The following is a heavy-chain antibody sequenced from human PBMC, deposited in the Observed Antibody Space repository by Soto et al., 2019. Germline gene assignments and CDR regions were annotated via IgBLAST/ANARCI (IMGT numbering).Heavy chain of an antibody. D-gene: IGHD2-21*01. J-gene: IGHJ6*02. Sequence: SQTLSLTCAISGDSVSSNSAAWTWIRQSPSRGLEWLGRTYHRSKWYYDYAPSVKSRITFNPDTSKIQFSLQLTSVTPENAAAYFCARVERVNGMDFWGQGTTVTVSS. CDR3: ARVERVNGMDF. CDR1: GDSVSSNSAA. CDR2: TYHRSKWYY. V-gene: IGHV6-1*01.